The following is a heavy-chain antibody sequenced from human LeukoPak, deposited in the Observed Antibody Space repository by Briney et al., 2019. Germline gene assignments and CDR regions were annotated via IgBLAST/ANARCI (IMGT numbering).Heavy chain of an antibody. Sequence: ASVKVSCKASGYTFTGYYMHWVRQAPGQGLEWMGWINPNSGGTNYAQKFQGRVNMTRDRSSRTAYMELSRLRSDHTAVYYCARGLSSSWAPAKYFQHWGQGTLVTVSS. D-gene: IGHD6-13*01. CDR1: GYTFTGYY. CDR2: INPNSGGT. V-gene: IGHV1-2*02. J-gene: IGHJ1*01. CDR3: ARGLSSSWAPAKYFQH.